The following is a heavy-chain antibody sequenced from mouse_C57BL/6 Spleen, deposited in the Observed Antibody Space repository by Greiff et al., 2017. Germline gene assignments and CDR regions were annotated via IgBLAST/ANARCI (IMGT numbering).Heavy chain of an antibody. CDR1: GFTFSSYG. CDR2: ISSGGSYT. J-gene: IGHJ4*01. V-gene: IGHV5-6*02. D-gene: IGHD2-5*01. Sequence: EVKLVESGGDLVKPGGSLKLSCAASGFTFSSYGMSWVRQTPDKRLEWVATISSGGSYTYYPDSVKGRFTISRDNAKNTLYLQMSSLKSEDTAMYYCARRGSNYVDAMDYWGQGTSVTVS. CDR3: ARRGSNYVDAMDY.